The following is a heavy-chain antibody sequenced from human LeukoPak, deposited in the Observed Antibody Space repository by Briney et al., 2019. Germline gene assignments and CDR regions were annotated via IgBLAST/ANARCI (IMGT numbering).Heavy chain of an antibody. Sequence: SQTLSLTCTVSGGSISSGGYYWSWIRQHPGKGLEWIGYIYYSGSTYYNPSLKSRVTISVDTSKNQFSLKLSSVTAADTAVYYCAREDRYGSGAAGFDPWGQGTLVTVSS. CDR1: GGSISSGGYY. V-gene: IGHV4-31*03. J-gene: IGHJ5*02. CDR3: AREDRYGSGAAGFDP. D-gene: IGHD3-10*01. CDR2: IYYSGST.